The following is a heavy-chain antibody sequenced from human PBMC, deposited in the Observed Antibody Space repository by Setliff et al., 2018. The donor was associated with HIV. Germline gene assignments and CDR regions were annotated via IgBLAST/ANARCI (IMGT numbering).Heavy chain of an antibody. CDR3: ARNDDYGGESHDC. V-gene: IGHV4-61*02. J-gene: IGHJ4*02. D-gene: IGHD4-17*01. Sequence: PSETLSLTCTVSTDSFSNRGFYWSWIRQPAGKGLEWIGRISTNGGTNYNPSLKSRVTISVDTSKSQFSLKLTSVTAADTAVYYCARNDDYGGESHDCWGQGTLVTVSS. CDR1: TDSFSNRGFY. CDR2: ISTNGGT.